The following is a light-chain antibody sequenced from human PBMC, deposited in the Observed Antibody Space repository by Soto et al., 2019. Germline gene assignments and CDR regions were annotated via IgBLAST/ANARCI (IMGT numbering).Light chain of an antibody. V-gene: IGKV3D-20*02. CDR2: GAS. CDR1: QSVSRNS. CDR3: QHRSVWTVS. J-gene: IGKJ5*01. Sequence: EIVLTQSPGTLSLSVGETATLSCRASQSVSRNSLTWYHQKAGQAPRLLIYGASSRETGIPDRFSGSGSGTEFTLTISSLEPEDFAVYYCQHRSVWTVSFGQGTRLEIK.